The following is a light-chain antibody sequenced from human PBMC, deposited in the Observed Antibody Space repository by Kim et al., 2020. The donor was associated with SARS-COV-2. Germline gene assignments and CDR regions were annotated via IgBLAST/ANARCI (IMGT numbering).Light chain of an antibody. CDR2: GKN. J-gene: IGLJ2*01. Sequence: GQTVRITCQGDSRRSYYASWYQQKPGQAPILVIYGKNNRPSGIPDRFSGSSSGNTASLTITGAQAEDEADYYCHSRDSSSNHLGVIFGGGTQLTVL. CDR3: HSRDSSSNHLGVI. CDR1: SRRSYY. V-gene: IGLV3-19*01.